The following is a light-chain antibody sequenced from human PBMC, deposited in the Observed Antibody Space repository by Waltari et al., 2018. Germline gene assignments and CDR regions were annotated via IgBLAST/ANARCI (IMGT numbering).Light chain of an antibody. CDR3: QRYDNLPIFA. Sequence: DIPMTQSPSSLSAYVGDRVTITYQASQDISNYLNWYQQKPGKVPKLLIFAAYNLETGVPSRFSGSRSGTHFTLTISSLQPEDVATYYCQRYDNLPIFAFGPGTKVDI. CDR2: AAY. CDR1: QDISNY. J-gene: IGKJ3*01. V-gene: IGKV1-33*01.